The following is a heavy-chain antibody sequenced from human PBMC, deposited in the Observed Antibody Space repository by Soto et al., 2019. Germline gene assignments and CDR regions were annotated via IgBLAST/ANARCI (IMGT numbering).Heavy chain of an antibody. CDR1: GFTFSNAW. D-gene: IGHD3-10*01. CDR3: TTSKITMVRGTNVGMDV. V-gene: IGHV3-15*07. J-gene: IGHJ6*02. Sequence: GGSLRLSCAASGFTFSNAWMNWVRQAPGKGLEWVGRIKSKTDGGTTDYAAPVKGRFTISRDDSKNTLYLQMNSLKTEDTAVYYCTTSKITMVRGTNVGMDVWGQGTTVTVSS. CDR2: IKSKTDGGTT.